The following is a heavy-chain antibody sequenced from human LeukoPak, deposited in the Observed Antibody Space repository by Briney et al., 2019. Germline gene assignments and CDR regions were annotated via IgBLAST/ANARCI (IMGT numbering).Heavy chain of an antibody. D-gene: IGHD3-22*01. V-gene: IGHV4-59*12. J-gene: IGHJ3*02. CDR2: IYYSGST. CDR1: GGSISSYY. CDR3: ARDYDSSGYYGDAFGI. Sequence: SETLSLTCTVSGGSISSYYWSWIRQPPGKGLEWIGYIYYSGSTNYNPSLKSRVTISVDTSKNQFSLKLSSVTAADTAVYYCARDYDSSGYYGDAFGIWGQGTMVTVSS.